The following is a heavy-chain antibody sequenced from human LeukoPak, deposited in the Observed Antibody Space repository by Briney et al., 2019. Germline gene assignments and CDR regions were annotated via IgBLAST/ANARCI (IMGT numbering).Heavy chain of an antibody. J-gene: IGHJ3*01. CDR2: ITRAGDRT. CDR3: ARGESFAFDV. V-gene: IGHV3-23*01. Sequence: GGSLRLSCVGSGFIFSSYDMGWVRQAPGKGVEWVSSITRAGDRTYYEASVKGRFTISRDNSRNTMYLQMNSLRAEDTAVYYCARGESFAFDVWGQGTMVTVSS. CDR1: GFIFSSYD.